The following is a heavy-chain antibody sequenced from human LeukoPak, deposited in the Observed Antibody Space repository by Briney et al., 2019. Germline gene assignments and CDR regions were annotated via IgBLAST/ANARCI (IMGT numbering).Heavy chain of an antibody. J-gene: IGHJ4*02. CDR2: IWHDGSNK. D-gene: IGHD2-15*01. V-gene: IGHV3-33*01. Sequence: GGSLRLSCAASGFTFSSYGMHRVRQAPGRGLEWVAIIWHDGSNKYYADSVKGRFTISRDNSKNTLDLQMNSLRAEDTAVYYCARDRSSGAFDHWGQGTLVTVSS. CDR3: ARDRSSGAFDH. CDR1: GFTFSSYG.